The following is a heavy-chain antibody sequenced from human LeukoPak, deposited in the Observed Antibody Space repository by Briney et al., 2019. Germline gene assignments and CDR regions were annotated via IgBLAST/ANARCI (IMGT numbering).Heavy chain of an antibody. CDR1: GFTVSKNY. CDR2: IYSGGTT. CDR3: ARKAVTNWLFDL. Sequence: GGSLRLSCAASGFTVSKNYMNWVRQAPGKGLEWVSVIYSGGTTYYADSVKGRFTISRDKSKNTLYLQMKSLRAEDTAVYHCARKAVTNWLFDLWGRGTLVTVSS. J-gene: IGHJ2*01. V-gene: IGHV3-66*01. D-gene: IGHD4-17*01.